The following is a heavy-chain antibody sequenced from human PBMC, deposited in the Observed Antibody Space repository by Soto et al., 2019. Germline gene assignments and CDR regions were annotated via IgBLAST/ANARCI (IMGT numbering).Heavy chain of an antibody. V-gene: IGHV1-2*02. CDR2: INPNSGGT. CDR1: GYTFTGYY. Sequence: ASVKVSCKASGYTFTGYYMHWVRQAPGQGLEWMGWINPNSGGTNYAQKFQGRVTMTRDTSISTAYMELSRLRSDDTAVYYCARARYSGSYYDYWGQGTLVTVSS. J-gene: IGHJ4*02. D-gene: IGHD1-26*01. CDR3: ARARYSGSYYDY.